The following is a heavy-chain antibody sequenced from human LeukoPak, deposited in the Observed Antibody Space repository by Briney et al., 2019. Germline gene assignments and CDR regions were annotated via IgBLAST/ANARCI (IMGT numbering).Heavy chain of an antibody. CDR2: TNPNSGGT. J-gene: IGHJ4*02. Sequence: GASVKVSCRTSGYTFTAYYIHWVRQAPGQGLERMGWTNPNSGGTNYAQNFQGRVTMNRGTSISTAYMELSRLRSDDTAVYFGARSSSSYSPFDYWGQGTLVTVSS. CDR3: ARSSSSYSPFDY. D-gene: IGHD2-2*01. CDR1: GYTFTAYY. V-gene: IGHV1-2*02.